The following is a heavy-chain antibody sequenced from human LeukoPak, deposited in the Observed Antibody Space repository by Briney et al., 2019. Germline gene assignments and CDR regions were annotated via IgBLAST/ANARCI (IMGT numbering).Heavy chain of an antibody. CDR2: ISGSGGST. Sequence: GGSLRLSCAASGFTFSSYAMSWVRQAPGKGLEWVSAISGSGGSTYYADSVKGRFTISRDNSKNTLYLQMNSLRVEDTAVYYCAKDLGPRSFIVVVPAAITFDYWGQGTLVTVSS. V-gene: IGHV3-23*01. J-gene: IGHJ4*02. CDR3: AKDLGPRSFIVVVPAAITFDY. CDR1: GFTFSSYA. D-gene: IGHD2-2*01.